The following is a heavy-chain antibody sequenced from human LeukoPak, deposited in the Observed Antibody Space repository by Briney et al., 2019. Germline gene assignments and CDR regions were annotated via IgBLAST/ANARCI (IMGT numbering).Heavy chain of an antibody. CDR2: INGDGTTT. V-gene: IGHV3-74*01. CDR3: ARRWYTGTYYYFDL. Sequence: GWSLRLSCAASGFTLSTHWMHWVGQARGKGLVWVSRINGDGTTTSYADSVKGLFTISRVNAKSTLYLEMDSLRAEDTAIYYCARRWYTGTYYYFDLWGQRTLVTVSS. CDR1: GFTLSTHW. J-gene: IGHJ4*02. D-gene: IGHD1-26*01.